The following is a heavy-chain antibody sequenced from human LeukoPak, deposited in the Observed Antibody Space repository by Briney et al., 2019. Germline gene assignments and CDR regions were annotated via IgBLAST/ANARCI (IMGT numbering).Heavy chain of an antibody. D-gene: IGHD6-19*01. V-gene: IGHV3-9*01. Sequence: GGSLRLSCAASGFTFDDYAMHWVRQAPGKGLEWVSGISWNSGSIGYADSVKGRFTISRDNAKNSLYLQMNSLRAEDTALYYCVKDIGPIAVAGTGSTLFYWGQGTLVTVSS. CDR3: VKDIGPIAVAGTGSTLFY. CDR1: GFTFDDYA. CDR2: ISWNSGSI. J-gene: IGHJ4*02.